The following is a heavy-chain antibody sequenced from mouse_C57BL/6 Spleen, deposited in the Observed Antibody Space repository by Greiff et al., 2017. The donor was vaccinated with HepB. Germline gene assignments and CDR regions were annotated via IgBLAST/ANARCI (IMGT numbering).Heavy chain of an antibody. CDR1: GYSFTDYN. Sequence: VQLKESGPELVKPGASVKISCKASGYSFTDYNMNWVKQSNGKSLEWIGVINPNYGTTSYNQKFKGKATLTVDQSSSTAYMQLNSLTSEDSAVYDCARPHYYDSSFDDWGQGTTLTVSS. CDR2: INPNYGTT. J-gene: IGHJ2*01. D-gene: IGHD1-1*01. V-gene: IGHV1-39*01. CDR3: ARPHYYDSSFDD.